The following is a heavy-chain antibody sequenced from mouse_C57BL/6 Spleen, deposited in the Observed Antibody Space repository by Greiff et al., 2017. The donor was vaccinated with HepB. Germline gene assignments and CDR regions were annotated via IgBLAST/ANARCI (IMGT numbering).Heavy chain of an antibody. Sequence: EVMLVESGGGLVQPKGSLKLSCAASGFTFNTYAMHWVRQAPGKGLEWVARIRSKSSNYATYYADSVKDRFTISRDDSQSILYLQMNNLKTEDTAMYYCVRDITTVVDWYFDVWGTGTTVTVSS. CDR2: IRSKSSNYAT. J-gene: IGHJ1*03. CDR1: GFTFNTYA. CDR3: VRDITTVVDWYFDV. D-gene: IGHD1-1*01. V-gene: IGHV10-3*01.